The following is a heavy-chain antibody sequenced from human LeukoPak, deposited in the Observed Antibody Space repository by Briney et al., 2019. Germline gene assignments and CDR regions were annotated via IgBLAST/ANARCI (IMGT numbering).Heavy chain of an antibody. CDR3: AKHLRFLEWSHYYYGMDV. D-gene: IGHD3-3*01. CDR1: GFTFSSYS. CDR2: ISSRSSYI. V-gene: IGHV3-21*04. Sequence: GGSLRLSCATSGFTFSSYSMNWVRQAPGKGLEWVSSISSRSSYIYYGDSVKGRFIISRGNSKNTLYLQMSSLRAEDTAVYYCAKHLRFLEWSHYYYGMDVWGQGTLVTVSS. J-gene: IGHJ6*02.